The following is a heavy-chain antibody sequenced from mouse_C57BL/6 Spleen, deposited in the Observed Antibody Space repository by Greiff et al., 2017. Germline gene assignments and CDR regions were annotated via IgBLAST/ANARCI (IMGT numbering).Heavy chain of an antibody. J-gene: IGHJ4*01. Sequence: VQLQQSGPELVKPGASVKISCKASGYTFTDYYMNWVKQSHGKSLEWIGDINPNNGGTSYNQKFKGKATLTVDKSSSTAYMELRSLTSEDSAVYYCARGYDGDYYAMDYWGQGTSVTVSS. CDR1: GYTFTDYY. CDR2: INPNNGGT. D-gene: IGHD2-2*01. V-gene: IGHV1-26*01. CDR3: ARGYDGDYYAMDY.